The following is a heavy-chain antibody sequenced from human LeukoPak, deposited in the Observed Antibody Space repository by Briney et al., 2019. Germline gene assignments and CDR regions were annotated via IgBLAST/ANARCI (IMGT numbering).Heavy chain of an antibody. Sequence: SETLSLTCTVSGGSISSYYWSWIRQPPGKGLEWIGYIYYSGSTNYNPSLKSRVTISVDTSKNQFSLKLSSVTAADTAVYYCARSSIAAGYDYWGQGTLVTVSS. V-gene: IGHV4-59*01. CDR1: GGSISSYY. CDR3: ARSSIAAGYDY. D-gene: IGHD6-13*01. J-gene: IGHJ4*02. CDR2: IYYSGST.